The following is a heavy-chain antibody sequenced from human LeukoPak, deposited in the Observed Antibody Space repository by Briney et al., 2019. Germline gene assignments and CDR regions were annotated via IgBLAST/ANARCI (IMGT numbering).Heavy chain of an antibody. D-gene: IGHD3-22*01. J-gene: IGHJ6*03. CDR2: IYYSGST. Sequence: PSETLSLTCTVSGGSLSSYYWSWIRQPPGKGLEWIGYIYYSGSTNYNPSLKSRVTISVDTSKNQFSLKLRAVTAADTAVYYCARGVLYYDSSGYYYSVYYYYYMDVWGKGTTVTVSS. CDR3: ARGVLYYDSSGYYYSVYYYYYMDV. V-gene: IGHV4-59*01. CDR1: GGSLSSYY.